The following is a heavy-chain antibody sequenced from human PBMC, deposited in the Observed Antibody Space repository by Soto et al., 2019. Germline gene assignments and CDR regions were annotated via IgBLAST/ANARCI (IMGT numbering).Heavy chain of an antibody. D-gene: IGHD4-17*01. Sequence: QVQLQESGPGLVKPSETLSLTCTVSGASISSSYWTWIRQPPGKGLEWIGYIYYSGSTNHNPSLKSRVTISVDTSKSQFSLKLSSVTAADTAVYYCARGVTVTQEFDYWGQGTLVTVSS. CDR2: IYYSGST. CDR3: ARGVTVTQEFDY. V-gene: IGHV4-59*01. J-gene: IGHJ4*02. CDR1: GASISSSY.